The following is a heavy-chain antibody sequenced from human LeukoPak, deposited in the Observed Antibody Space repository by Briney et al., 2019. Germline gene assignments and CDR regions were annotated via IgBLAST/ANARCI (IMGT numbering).Heavy chain of an antibody. J-gene: IGHJ4*02. CDR2: INHSGST. CDR1: GGSFSGYY. D-gene: IGHD3-10*01. Sequence: SETLSLTCAVYGGSFSGYYWSWIRQPPGKGLEWIGEINHSGSTNYNPSHKSRVTISVDTSKNQFSLKLSSVTAADTAVYYCAGFTFFRGVITFDYWGQGTLVTVSS. V-gene: IGHV4-34*01. CDR3: AGFTFFRGVITFDY.